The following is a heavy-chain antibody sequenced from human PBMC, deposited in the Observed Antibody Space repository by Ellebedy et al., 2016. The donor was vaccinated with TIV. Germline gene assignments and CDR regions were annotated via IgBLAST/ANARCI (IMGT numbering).Heavy chain of an antibody. CDR1: GYSFTSYG. CDR3: AREIGAGPVVFQY. V-gene: IGHV1-18*04. Sequence: AASVKVSCKASGYSFTSYGISWVRQAPGQGLAWMGLINAYNGNTNIAQKFQGRVTMTTDTSTRTAYMEVRRLRSDDTAVYYCAREIGAGPVVFQYWGQGTLVIVSS. D-gene: IGHD6-19*01. CDR2: INAYNGNT. J-gene: IGHJ1*01.